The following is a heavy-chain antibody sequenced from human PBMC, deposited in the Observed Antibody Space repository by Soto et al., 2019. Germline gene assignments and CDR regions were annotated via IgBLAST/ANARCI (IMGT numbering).Heavy chain of an antibody. CDR2: INPNNGAT. V-gene: IGHV1-2*02. J-gene: IGHJ5*02. CDR1: RCIFTAYF. Sequence: QVQLVQSGAEVKKPGASVKVACKAPRCIFTAYFMHWVRQAPGQGLEWMGWINPNNGATHYGLSFQGRVTMTRDTSISTAYMELSSLRSDDTAVYYCASHGPGARFDPWGQGTLVIVSS. CDR3: ASHGPGARFDP.